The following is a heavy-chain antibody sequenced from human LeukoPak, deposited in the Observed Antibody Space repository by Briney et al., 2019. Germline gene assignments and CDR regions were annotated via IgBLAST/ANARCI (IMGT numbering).Heavy chain of an antibody. D-gene: IGHD6-13*01. V-gene: IGHV6-1*01. J-gene: IGHJ4*02. CDR3: ARGQAASGRLFDY. CDR1: GDSVSSDSDT. Sequence: SQTLSLTCAISGDSVSSDSDTWNWIRQSPSRGLEWLGRTYYRSKWYNDYAASVKSRITINPDTSKNQFSLQLNSVTPEDTAAYYCARGQAASGRLFDYWGQGTLVTVSS. CDR2: TYYRSKWYN.